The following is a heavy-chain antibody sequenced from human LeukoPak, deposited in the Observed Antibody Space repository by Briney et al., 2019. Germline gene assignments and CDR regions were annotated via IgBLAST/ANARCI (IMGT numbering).Heavy chain of an antibody. V-gene: IGHV4-38-2*02. CDR3: ARGRGGAVYDY. Sequence: SETLSLTCTVSGYSISSGYYWGWIRQPPGKGLEWIGSIYHSGSTYYNPSLKSRVTISVDTSKNQFSLKLSSVTAADTAVYYCARGRGGAVYDYWGQGTLVTVSS. CDR2: IYHSGST. CDR1: GYSISSGYY. D-gene: IGHD1-26*01. J-gene: IGHJ4*02.